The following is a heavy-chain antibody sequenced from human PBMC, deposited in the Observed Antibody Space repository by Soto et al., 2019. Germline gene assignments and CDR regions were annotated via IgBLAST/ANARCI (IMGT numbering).Heavy chain of an antibody. D-gene: IGHD3-9*01. CDR2: IESKTNGGST. CDR1: GLVFTNAQ. J-gene: IGHJ6*03. CDR3: AKDNEEKLLRYFDVVGQPYYYYYYMDV. V-gene: IGHV3-15*07. Sequence: GGSLRLSCAASGLVFTNAQMHWVRQAPGEGLEWLALIESKTNGGSTYYADSVKGRFTISRDNSKNTLYLQMNSLRAEDTAVYYCAKDNEEKLLRYFDVVGQPYYYYYYMDVWGKGTTVTVSS.